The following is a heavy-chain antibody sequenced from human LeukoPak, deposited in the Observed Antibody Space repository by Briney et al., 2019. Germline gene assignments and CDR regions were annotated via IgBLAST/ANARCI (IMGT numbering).Heavy chain of an antibody. J-gene: IGHJ6*02. CDR1: GYTFTGYY. CDR3: ARDQDIVVVPAAQKLDYYYYGMDV. V-gene: IGHV1-2*02. Sequence: ASVKVSCKASGYTFTGYYMHWVRQAPGQGLGWMGWINPNSGGTNYAQKFQGRVTMTRDTSISTAYMELSRLRSDDTAVYYCARDQDIVVVPAAQKLDYYYYGMDVWGQGATVTVSS. D-gene: IGHD2-2*01. CDR2: INPNSGGT.